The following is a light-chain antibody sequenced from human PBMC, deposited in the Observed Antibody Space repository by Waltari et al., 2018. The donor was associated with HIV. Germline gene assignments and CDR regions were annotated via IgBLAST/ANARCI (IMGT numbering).Light chain of an antibody. CDR2: SNN. J-gene: IGLJ3*02. CDR1: SSNLGSNI. V-gene: IGLV1-44*01. CDR3: AAWDDSLNAWV. Sequence: QSVLTQPPSASGTPGQRVSIPCSGRSSNLGSNIVNWYQQLPGTAPKPLIYSNNQRPSGVPDRFSGSKSGTSASLAISGLQSEDEADYYCAAWDDSLNAWVFGGGTKLTVL.